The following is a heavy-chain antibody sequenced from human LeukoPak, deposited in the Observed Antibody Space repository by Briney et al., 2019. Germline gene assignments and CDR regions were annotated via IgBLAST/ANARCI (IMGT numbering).Heavy chain of an antibody. CDR2: IWYDGGNK. J-gene: IGHJ4*02. D-gene: IGHD3-22*01. CDR1: GFTFSSYG. CDR3: ARAYYYDSSGYRSYLFDY. V-gene: IGHV3-33*01. Sequence: GGSLRLSCAASGFTFSSYGMHWVRQAPGKGLEWVAVIWYDGGNKYYADSVKGRFTISRDDSKNTLYLQMNSLRAEDTAVYYCARAYYYDSSGYRSYLFDYWGQGTLVTVSS.